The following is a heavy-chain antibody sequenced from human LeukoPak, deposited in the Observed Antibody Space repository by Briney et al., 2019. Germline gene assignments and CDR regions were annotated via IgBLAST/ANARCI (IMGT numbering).Heavy chain of an antibody. CDR3: ARDRVGGFDM. V-gene: IGHV3-7*05. J-gene: IGHJ3*02. D-gene: IGHD1-26*01. CDR1: GFTFSSYG. CDR2: IKQKKKDGSEK. Sequence: GRSLRLSCTASGFTFSSYGMSWVRQAPGKGLEWVANIKQKKKDGSEKDYVDSVKGRFSISRDNSKNSLYLQMNSLRAEDTAVYYCARDRVGGFDMWGQGKMVTVSS.